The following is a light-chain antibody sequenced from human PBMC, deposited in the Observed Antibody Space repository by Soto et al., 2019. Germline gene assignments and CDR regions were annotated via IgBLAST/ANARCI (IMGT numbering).Light chain of an antibody. V-gene: IGLV1-40*01. Sequence: QSVLTQPPSVSGAPGQRVTISCTGSSSNIGAGYDVHWYQQLPGTAPKLLIYGNSNRPSGVPDRFSGSKSGTSASLAITGLQAEDEADYYCQSYDRSLSRVFGGGTNLTVL. CDR1: SSNIGAGYD. CDR2: GNS. CDR3: QSYDRSLSRV. J-gene: IGLJ2*01.